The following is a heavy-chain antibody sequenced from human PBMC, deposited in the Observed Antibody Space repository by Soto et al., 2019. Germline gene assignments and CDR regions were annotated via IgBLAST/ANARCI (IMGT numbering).Heavy chain of an antibody. Sequence: SETLSLTCAVSDHSISSGYYWAWIRQPPGKGLEWIGSIFHSGFTYHNPSLKSRVTISIDTSKNQFSLKLTSVTAADTAVYYCAREYSSSWNWFDPWGQGTLVTVSS. CDR3: AREYSSSWNWFDP. CDR2: IFHSGFT. CDR1: DHSISSGYY. V-gene: IGHV4-38-2*01. J-gene: IGHJ5*02. D-gene: IGHD6-6*01.